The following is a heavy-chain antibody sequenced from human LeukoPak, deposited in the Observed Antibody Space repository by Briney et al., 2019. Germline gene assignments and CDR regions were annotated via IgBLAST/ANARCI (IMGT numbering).Heavy chain of an antibody. CDR2: SYTSGGT. V-gene: IGHV4-4*02. CDR1: DGSISSSNW. J-gene: IGHJ4*02. Sequence: PSETLSLTCAVSDGSISSSNWWSWVRQPPGEGLGWIGRSYTSGGTNYNPSLKSRVTISVHTSKNQLSLKLSSVTAADTAVYYCARDGALLWFGEWGQGTLVTVSS. CDR3: ARDGALLWFGE. D-gene: IGHD3-10*01.